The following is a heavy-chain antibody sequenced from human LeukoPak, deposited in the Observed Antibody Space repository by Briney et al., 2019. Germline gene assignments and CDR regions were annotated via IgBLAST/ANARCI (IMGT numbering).Heavy chain of an antibody. D-gene: IGHD3-10*01. Sequence: GESLKISCKGSGYSFTSYWIGWVRQMPGKGLEWMGIIYPGDSDTRYSPSFQGQVTISADKSISTAYLQWSSLKASDTAMYYCARGSSYYYGSGSYYPENWFDPWGQGTLVTVSS. CDR3: ARGSSYYYGSGSYYPENWFDP. J-gene: IGHJ5*02. V-gene: IGHV5-51*01. CDR2: IYPGDSDT. CDR1: GYSFTSYW.